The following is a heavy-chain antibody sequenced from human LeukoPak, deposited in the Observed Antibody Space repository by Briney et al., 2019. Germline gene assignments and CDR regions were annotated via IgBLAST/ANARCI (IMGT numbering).Heavy chain of an antibody. CDR3: VRPDDNSFDF. CDR2: IYETGST. Sequence: SETLSLTCSVSGGSLSSSSYYWGRLRQPPGRGLEWIGNIYETGSTNYNPSLESRVTISVHTSKNQFSLKLSSVTAADTAVYYCVRPDDNSFDFWGQGTMVTVSS. V-gene: IGHV4-39*01. CDR1: GGSLSSSSYY. J-gene: IGHJ3*01. D-gene: IGHD3-9*01.